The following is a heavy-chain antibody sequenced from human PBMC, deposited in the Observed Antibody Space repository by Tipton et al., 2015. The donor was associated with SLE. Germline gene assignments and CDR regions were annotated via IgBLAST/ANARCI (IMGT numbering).Heavy chain of an antibody. J-gene: IGHJ5*02. D-gene: IGHD2-2*02. CDR1: GGSFSGYY. CDR3: ARGAGVVVPAAIRGGWFDP. Sequence: TLSLTCAVYGGSFSGYYWSWIRQPPGKGLEWIGYIYYSGSTNYNPSLKSRVTISVDTSKNQFSLKLSSVTAADTAVYYCARGAGVVVPAAIRGGWFDPWGQGTLVTVSS. V-gene: IGHV4-59*01. CDR2: IYYSGST.